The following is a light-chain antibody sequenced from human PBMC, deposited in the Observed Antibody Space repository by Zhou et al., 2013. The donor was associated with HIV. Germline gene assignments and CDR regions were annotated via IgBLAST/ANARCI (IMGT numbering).Light chain of an antibody. J-gene: IGKJ1*01. CDR1: QSISNY. Sequence: EIVLTQSPATLSLSPGERATLSCRASQSISNYLAWYQQKPGQAPRLLIYGASTRATAIPARFSGSGSGTEFTLTISSLQSEDFALYYCQQYNSWPWTFGQGTKVEIK. V-gene: IGKV3-15*01. CDR2: GAS. CDR3: QQYNSWPWT.